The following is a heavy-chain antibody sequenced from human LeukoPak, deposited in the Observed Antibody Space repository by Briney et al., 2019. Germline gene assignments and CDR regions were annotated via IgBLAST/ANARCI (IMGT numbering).Heavy chain of an antibody. CDR2: ISAYNGNT. CDR3: ASAGDYYDSSGYYYYFDY. Sequence: ASVKVSCKASGYTFTSYGISWVRQDPGQGLEWMGWISAYNGNTNYVQKLQGRVTMTTDTSTSTAYMELRSLRSDDTAVYYCASAGDYYDSSGYYYYFDYWGQGTLVTVPS. CDR1: GYTFTSYG. D-gene: IGHD3-22*01. V-gene: IGHV1-18*01. J-gene: IGHJ4*02.